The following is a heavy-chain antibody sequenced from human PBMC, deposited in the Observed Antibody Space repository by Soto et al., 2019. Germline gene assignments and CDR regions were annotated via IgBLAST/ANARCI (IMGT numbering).Heavy chain of an antibody. V-gene: IGHV4-39*01. J-gene: IGHJ4*02. CDR2: IYYSGST. CDR3: ARHRYGAYDDFDY. Sequence: SETLSLTCTVSGGSISSSSYYWGWIRQPPGKGLEWIGSIYYSGSTYYNPSLKSRVTISVDTSKNQFSLKLSSVTAADTAVYYCARHRYGAYDDFDYWGQGTLVTVS. CDR1: GGSISSSSYY. D-gene: IGHD4-17*01.